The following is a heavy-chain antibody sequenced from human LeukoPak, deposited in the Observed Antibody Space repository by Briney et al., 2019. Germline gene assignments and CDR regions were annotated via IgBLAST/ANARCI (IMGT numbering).Heavy chain of an antibody. CDR3: ARGWGDCTTVSCYTGGDVFDM. V-gene: IGHV3-7*01. J-gene: IGHJ3*02. CDR2: IKQDGSEK. D-gene: IGHD2-2*02. CDR1: GFTFSSYS. Sequence: GGSLRLSCVASGFTFSSYSMNWVRQAPGKGLEWVANIKQDGSEKYYVDSVKGRFTISRDNTKNSLFLQMNSLRAEDTAVYYCARGWGDCTTVSCYTGGDVFDMWGQGTMVTVSS.